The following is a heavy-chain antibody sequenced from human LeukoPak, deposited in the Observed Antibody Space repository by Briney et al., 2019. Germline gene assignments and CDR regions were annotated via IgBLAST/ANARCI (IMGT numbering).Heavy chain of an antibody. D-gene: IGHD6-13*01. V-gene: IGHV3-23*01. CDR2: ISSSGAST. CDR1: GFTFSDYA. J-gene: IGHJ4*02. Sequence: PGGSLRLSCAASGFTFSDYAMSWVRQAPGKGLEWVSTISSSGASTYYADSVKGRFTISRDNSEDTLYVQMNSLRADDTAVYYCAKKRRAAASGTPHCDYWGQGTLVTASS. CDR3: AKKRRAAASGTPHCDY.